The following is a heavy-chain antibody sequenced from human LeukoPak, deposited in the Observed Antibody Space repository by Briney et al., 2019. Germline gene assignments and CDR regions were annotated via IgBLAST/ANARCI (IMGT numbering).Heavy chain of an antibody. CDR1: GGSISSSSYY. V-gene: IGHV4-39*07. D-gene: IGHD6-19*01. CDR2: IYYSGST. CDR3: ARVVAGEFDY. Sequence: PSETLSLTCTVSGGSISSSSYYWGWIRQPPGKGLEWIGSIYYSGSTYYNPSLKSRVTISVDTSKNQFSLKLSSVTAADTAVCYCARVVAGEFDYWGQGTLVTVSS. J-gene: IGHJ4*02.